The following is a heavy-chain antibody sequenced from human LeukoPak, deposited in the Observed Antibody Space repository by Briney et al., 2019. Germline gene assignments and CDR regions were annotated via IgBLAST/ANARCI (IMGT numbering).Heavy chain of an antibody. D-gene: IGHD3-10*01. V-gene: IGHV3-21*01. Sequence: PGGSLRLSCAASGFTFSSYSMNWVRQAPGKGLEWVSSISSSSSYIYYADSVKSRFTISRDNAKNSLYLQMNSLRAEDTAVYYCARSPLPYGSGSYYGYWGQGTLVTVSS. CDR3: ARSPLPYGSGSYYGY. CDR1: GFTFSSYS. J-gene: IGHJ4*02. CDR2: ISSSSSYI.